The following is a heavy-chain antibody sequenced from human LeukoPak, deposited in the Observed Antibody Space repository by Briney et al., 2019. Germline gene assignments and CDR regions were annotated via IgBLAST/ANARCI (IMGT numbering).Heavy chain of an antibody. CDR2: ISSSGSTI. J-gene: IGHJ5*02. CDR3: ARAYSSGWFKYWFDP. CDR1: GFTFSSYE. V-gene: IGHV3-48*03. Sequence: GGSLRLSCAASGFTFSSYEMNWVRQAPGKGLEWVSYISSSGSTIYYADSVKGRFTISRDNAKNSLYLQMNSLRAEDTAVYYCARAYSSGWFKYWFDPWGQGTLVTVSS. D-gene: IGHD6-19*01.